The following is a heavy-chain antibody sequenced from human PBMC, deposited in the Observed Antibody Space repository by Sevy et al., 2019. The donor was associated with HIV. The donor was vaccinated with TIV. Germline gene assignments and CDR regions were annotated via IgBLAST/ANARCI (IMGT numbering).Heavy chain of an antibody. D-gene: IGHD1-26*01. CDR2: IKSKTEGATR. Sequence: GGSLRLSCAASGFTFSNAWMSWVRQAPGKGLEWVGRIKSKTEGATRDFAAPVKGRLLISRDDSRNTVYLQMNSLKTEDTAVYYCTAGVGASDFDYWGQGILVTVSS. CDR1: GFTFSNAW. V-gene: IGHV3-15*01. CDR3: TAGVGASDFDY. J-gene: IGHJ4*02.